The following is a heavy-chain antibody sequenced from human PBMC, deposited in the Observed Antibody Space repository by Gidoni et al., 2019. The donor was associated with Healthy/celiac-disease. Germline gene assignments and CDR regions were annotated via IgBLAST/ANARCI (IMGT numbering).Heavy chain of an antibody. Sequence: QVQLVESGGGVVQPGRSLRLSCAASGFTFSSYGMHWVRQAPGKGLEWVAVIWYDGSNKYYADSVKGRFTISRDNSKNTLYLQMNSLRAEDTAVYYCARDGVWSGYLYYYYGMDVWGQGTTVTVSS. CDR3: ARDGVWSGYLYYYYGMDV. J-gene: IGHJ6*02. V-gene: IGHV3-33*01. D-gene: IGHD3-3*01. CDR2: IWYDGSNK. CDR1: GFTFSSYG.